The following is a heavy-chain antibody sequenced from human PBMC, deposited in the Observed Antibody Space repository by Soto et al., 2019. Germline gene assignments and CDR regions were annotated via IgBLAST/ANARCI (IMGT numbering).Heavy chain of an antibody. V-gene: IGHV3-30-3*01. Sequence: HPGGSLRLSCAASGFTFSSYAMHWVSQAPGKGLEWVAVISYDGSNKYYADSVKGRFTISRDNSKNTLYLQMNSLRAEDTAVYYCARGGDSSSWSYYYYYYGMDVWGQGTTFTVS. D-gene: IGHD6-13*01. CDR1: GFTFSSYA. CDR2: ISYDGSNK. J-gene: IGHJ6*02. CDR3: ARGGDSSSWSYYYYYYGMDV.